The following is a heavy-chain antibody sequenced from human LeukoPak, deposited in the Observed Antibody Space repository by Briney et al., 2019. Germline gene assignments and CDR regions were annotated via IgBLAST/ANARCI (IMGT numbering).Heavy chain of an antibody. V-gene: IGHV4-34*01. D-gene: IGHD2-2*01. CDR1: GGSFSGYY. Sequence: SETLSLTCAVYGGSFSGYYWSWIRQPPGEGLEWIGEINHSGSTNYNPSLKSPVTISVDTSKNQFSLKLSSVTAADTAVYYCARSRPDIVVVPAARFDPWGQGTLVTVSS. CDR2: INHSGST. J-gene: IGHJ5*02. CDR3: ARSRPDIVVVPAARFDP.